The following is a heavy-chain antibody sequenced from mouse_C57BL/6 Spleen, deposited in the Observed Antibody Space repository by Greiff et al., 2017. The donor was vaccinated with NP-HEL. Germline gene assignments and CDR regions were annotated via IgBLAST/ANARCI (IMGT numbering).Heavy chain of an antibody. CDR2: IDPEDGDT. J-gene: IGHJ4*01. D-gene: IGHD3-2*02. V-gene: IGHV14-1*01. CDR1: GFNIKDYY. CDR3: TTSSCSGYYAMDY. Sequence: EVQLQQSGAELVRPGASVKLSCTASGFNIKDYYMHWVKQRPEQGLEWIGRIDPEDGDTEYAPKFQGKATMTADPSSNTAYLQLSSLTSEDTAVYYCTTSSCSGYYAMDYWGQGTSVTVSS.